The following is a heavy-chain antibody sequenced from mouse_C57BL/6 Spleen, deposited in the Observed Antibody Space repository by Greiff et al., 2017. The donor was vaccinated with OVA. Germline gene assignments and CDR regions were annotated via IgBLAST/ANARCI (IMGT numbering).Heavy chain of an antibody. CDR2: ISYDGSN. D-gene: IGHD4-1*01. CDR3: ATGTGYAMDY. V-gene: IGHV3-6*01. J-gene: IGHJ4*01. Sequence: EVQLQQSGPGLVKPSQSLSLTCSVTGYSITSGYYWNWIRQFPGNKLEWMGYISYDGSNNYNPSLKNRISITRDTSKNQFFLKLNSVTTEDTATYYCATGTGYAMDYWGQGTSVTVSS. CDR1: GYSITSGYY.